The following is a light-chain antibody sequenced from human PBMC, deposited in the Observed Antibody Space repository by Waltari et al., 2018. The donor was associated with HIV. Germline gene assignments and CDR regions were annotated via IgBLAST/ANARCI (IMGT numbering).Light chain of an antibody. Sequence: DIQMTQSPSTLSASVGDRVHITCRASQSISSWWAWYQQKPGKAPNRLIYKASSLESGVPARFSGSGSGTEFTLTISSLQPDDFATYYCQQYNSYSTFGQGTKVEIK. V-gene: IGKV1-5*03. CDR2: KAS. J-gene: IGKJ1*01. CDR3: QQYNSYST. CDR1: QSISSW.